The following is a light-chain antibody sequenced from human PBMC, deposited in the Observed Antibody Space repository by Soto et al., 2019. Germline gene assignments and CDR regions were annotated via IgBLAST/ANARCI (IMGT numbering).Light chain of an antibody. CDR1: QDINNF. V-gene: IGKV1-16*02. Sequence: DLQMTQSPSSLSASVGDRVTITCRASQDINNFLAWFQQKPGKGPKFLIYAAADLLDGVPSKFSVSGSVTEFTLTISDLQPEYSATYFCQQYKAFPLTFGGGTKVEIK. J-gene: IGKJ4*01. CDR2: AAA. CDR3: QQYKAFPLT.